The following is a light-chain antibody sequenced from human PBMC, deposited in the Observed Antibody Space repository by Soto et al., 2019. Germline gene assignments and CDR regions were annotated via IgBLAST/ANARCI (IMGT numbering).Light chain of an antibody. CDR1: QGIGVY. Sequence: DIQMTQSPSSVSASLGDRVTITFRASQGIGVYLAWFQQKPGNVPKLLIYAASTLQSGVPSRFSGSGSGTDFTLTSSSLQPADVAPYDCQKYNSAPLTFGGGTKVEIK. CDR2: AAS. CDR3: QKYNSAPLT. V-gene: IGKV1-27*01. J-gene: IGKJ4*01.